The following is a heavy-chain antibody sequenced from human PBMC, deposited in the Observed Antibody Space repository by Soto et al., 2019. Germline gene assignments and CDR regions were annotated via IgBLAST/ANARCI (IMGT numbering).Heavy chain of an antibody. V-gene: IGHV3-64*01. J-gene: IGHJ4*02. Sequence: GGSLRLSCAASGFTFSSYAMHWVRQAPGKGLEYVSAISSNGGSTYYANSVKGRFTISRDNSKNTLYLQMGSLRAEDMAVYYCARMDSGSYDYWGQGTLVTVSS. CDR3: ARMDSGSYDY. CDR2: ISSNGGST. CDR1: GFTFSSYA. D-gene: IGHD1-26*01.